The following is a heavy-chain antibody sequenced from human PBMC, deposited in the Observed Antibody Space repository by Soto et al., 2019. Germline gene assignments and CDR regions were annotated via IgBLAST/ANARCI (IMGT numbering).Heavy chain of an antibody. Sequence: ASVKVSCKASGYTFTSYYMRWVRQAPGQGLEWMGIINPSGGSTSYAQKFQGRVTMTRDTSTSTVYMELSSLRSEDTAVYYCARDFSGITGYYYYGMDVWGQGTTVTVSS. CDR2: INPSGGST. CDR1: GYTFTSYY. J-gene: IGHJ6*02. CDR3: ARDFSGITGYYYYGMDV. D-gene: IGHD1-20*01. V-gene: IGHV1-46*01.